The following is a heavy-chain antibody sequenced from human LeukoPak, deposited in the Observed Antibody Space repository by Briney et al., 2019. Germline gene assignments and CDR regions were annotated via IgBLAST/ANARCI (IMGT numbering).Heavy chain of an antibody. Sequence: GGSLRLSCAASGFTFSSYWMSWVRQAPGKGLEWVANIKQDGSEKYYVDSVKGRFTISRDNAKNSLYLQMNSLRAEDTAVDYCAREGGLGSLDYWGQGTLVTVSS. CDR2: IKQDGSEK. CDR3: AREGGLGSLDY. J-gene: IGHJ4*02. V-gene: IGHV3-7*01. CDR1: GFTFSSYW. D-gene: IGHD3-10*01.